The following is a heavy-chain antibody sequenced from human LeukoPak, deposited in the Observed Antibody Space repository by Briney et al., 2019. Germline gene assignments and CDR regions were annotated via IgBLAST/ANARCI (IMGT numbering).Heavy chain of an antibody. J-gene: IGHJ3*02. CDR1: GGSISSYY. D-gene: IGHD3-10*01. CDR3: AKSNGYGLVDI. CDR2: IFYSGGT. Sequence: ETLSLTCTVSGGSISSYYWSWIRQPPGKGLEWIGNIFYSGGTYYSPSLTSRVTISLDTSRNQFSLKLNSVTAADTAVYYCAKSNGYGLVDIWGQGTMVTVSS. V-gene: IGHV4-59*04.